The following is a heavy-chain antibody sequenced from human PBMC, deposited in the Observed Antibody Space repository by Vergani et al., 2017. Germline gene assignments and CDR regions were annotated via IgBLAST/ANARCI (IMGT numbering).Heavy chain of an antibody. V-gene: IGHV1-46*01. Sequence: QVQLVQSGAEVKKPGASVKVSCKASGYTFTSYYMHWVRQAPGQGLEWMGIINPSGGSTSYAQKFQGRVTITADESTSTAYMELSSLRSEDTAVYYCARGGSYDIYDDAFDIWGQGTMVTVSS. CDR1: GYTFTSYY. CDR2: INPSGGST. J-gene: IGHJ3*02. D-gene: IGHD3-9*01. CDR3: ARGGSYDIYDDAFDI.